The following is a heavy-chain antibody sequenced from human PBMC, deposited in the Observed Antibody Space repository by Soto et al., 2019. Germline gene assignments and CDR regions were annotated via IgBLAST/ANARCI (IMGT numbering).Heavy chain of an antibody. V-gene: IGHV4-59*01. CDR3: ARVLSGSSLFDY. CDR2: ISYSGST. Sequence: SETLSLTCTVSGGSIISDYWSWIRQPPGKGLEWIGYISYSGSTNYNPSLKSLVTISVDTSKNQFSLKLSSVTAADTAVYYCARVLSGSSLFDYWGQGTLVTVSS. D-gene: IGHD1-26*01. CDR1: GGSIISDY. J-gene: IGHJ4*02.